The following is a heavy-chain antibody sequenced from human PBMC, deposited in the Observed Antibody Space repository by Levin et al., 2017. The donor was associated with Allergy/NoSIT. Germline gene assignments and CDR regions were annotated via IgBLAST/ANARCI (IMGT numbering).Heavy chain of an antibody. V-gene: IGHV1-2*03. Sequence: LAASVKVSCKASGYTFTGYYMHWVRQAPGQGLEWMGWINPNSGGTNYAQKFQGRVTMTRDTSISTAYMELSRLRSDDTAVYYCARAGTTSYYYYYYGMDVWGQGTTVTVSS. J-gene: IGHJ6*02. CDR3: ARAGTTSYYYYYYGMDV. CDR1: GYTFTGYY. D-gene: IGHD1-1*01. CDR2: INPNSGGT.